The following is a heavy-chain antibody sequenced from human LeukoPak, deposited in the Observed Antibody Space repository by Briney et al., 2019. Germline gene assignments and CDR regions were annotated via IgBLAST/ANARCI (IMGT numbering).Heavy chain of an antibody. CDR1: GGTFSSYA. CDR2: IIPIFGTA. Sequence: SVKVSCKASGGTFSSYAISWVRQAPGQGLEWMGRIIPIFGTANYAQKFQGRVTITTDESTSTAYMELSSLRSEDTAVYYCAKPPLYDILTDPHFPYYYMDVWGKGTTVTVSS. V-gene: IGHV1-69*05. J-gene: IGHJ6*03. CDR3: AKPPLYDILTDPHFPYYYMDV. D-gene: IGHD3-9*01.